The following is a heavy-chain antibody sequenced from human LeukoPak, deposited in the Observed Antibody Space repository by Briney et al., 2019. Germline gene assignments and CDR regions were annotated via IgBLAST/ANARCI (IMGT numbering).Heavy chain of an antibody. CDR3: ARGGRGRNWFDP. Sequence: SETLSLTCTVSGGSISSYYWSWIRQPPGKRLERIGYIYYSVSTNYNLSLKSRVTISLDTSENQFSLKLTSVTAADTAVYYCARGGRGRNWFDPWGQGTLVTVSS. J-gene: IGHJ5*02. D-gene: IGHD3-10*01. CDR1: GGSISSYY. CDR2: IYYSVST. V-gene: IGHV4-59*01.